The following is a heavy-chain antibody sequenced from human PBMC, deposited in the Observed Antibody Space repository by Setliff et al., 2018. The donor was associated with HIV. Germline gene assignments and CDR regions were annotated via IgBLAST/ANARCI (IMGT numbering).Heavy chain of an antibody. Sequence: SETLSLTCTVSGGSISSGTYYWSWIRQHPGKGLEWIGYIYYSGSTYYNPSLKSRVTMSVDTSKNQFSLKLSSVTAADAAVYYCARGLSFYDPGGFDYWGQGTLVTVSS. V-gene: IGHV4-31*03. CDR1: GGSISSGTYY. CDR3: ARGLSFYDPGGFDY. CDR2: IYYSGST. D-gene: IGHD3-22*01. J-gene: IGHJ4*02.